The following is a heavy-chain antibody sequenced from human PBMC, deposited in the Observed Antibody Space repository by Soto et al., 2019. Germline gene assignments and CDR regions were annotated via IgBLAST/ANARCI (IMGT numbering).Heavy chain of an antibody. CDR2: ISAYNGNT. D-gene: IGHD2-2*01. CDR3: ARGGCSSTSCYVVGRANWFDP. CDR1: GYTFTSYG. J-gene: IGHJ5*02. Sequence: ASVKVSCKASGYTFTSYGISWVRQAPGQGLEWMGWISAYNGNTNYAQKLQGRVTMTTDTSTSTAYMELRSLRSDDTAVYYCARGGCSSTSCYVVGRANWFDPWGQGTLVTVSS. V-gene: IGHV1-18*01.